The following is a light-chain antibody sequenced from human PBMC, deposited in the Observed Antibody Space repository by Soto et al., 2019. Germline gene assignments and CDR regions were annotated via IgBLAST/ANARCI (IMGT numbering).Light chain of an antibody. CDR1: QSVSSN. Sequence: EIVLTQSPATLSVSPLERATLXCRASQSVSSNLAWYQQKPGQAPRLLIYGASTRATGIPARFSGSGSGTEFTLTISSLQSEDFAVYYCQQYNNWPRAFGQGTKVDIK. CDR3: QQYNNWPRA. V-gene: IGKV3-15*01. J-gene: IGKJ1*01. CDR2: GAS.